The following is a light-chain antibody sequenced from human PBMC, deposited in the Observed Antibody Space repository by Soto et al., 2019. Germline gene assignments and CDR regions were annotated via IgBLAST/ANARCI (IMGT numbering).Light chain of an antibody. CDR1: QSIGDS. V-gene: IGKV1-5*01. J-gene: IGKJ1*01. Sequence: DIQMTQSPSTLSASVGDRVTITFRASQSIGDSLAWYKQKPGKAPKLRIYDASSLESGVPSRFSGSGSGTEFTLTISSLQNDDFATYYCQQYKSYTWTFGQGTKVDIK. CDR2: DAS. CDR3: QQYKSYTWT.